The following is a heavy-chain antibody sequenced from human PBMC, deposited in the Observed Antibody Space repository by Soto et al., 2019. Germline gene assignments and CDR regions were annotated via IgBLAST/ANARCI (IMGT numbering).Heavy chain of an antibody. D-gene: IGHD1-1*01. V-gene: IGHV5-10-1*01. Sequence: GESLKISCQGSGYTFTSYWITWVRQMPGKGLEWMGRIDPSDSYTHYSPSFQGHVTISVDKSISTAYLQWSSLKASDIAMYYCTRHPIAAGIYGLDAWGQGTTVTVSS. CDR2: IDPSDSYT. CDR3: TRHPIAAGIYGLDA. CDR1: GYTFTSYW. J-gene: IGHJ6*02.